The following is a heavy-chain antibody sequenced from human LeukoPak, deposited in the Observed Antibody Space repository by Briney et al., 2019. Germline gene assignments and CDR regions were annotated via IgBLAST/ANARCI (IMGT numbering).Heavy chain of an antibody. V-gene: IGHV4-59*01. Sequence: KPSQTLSLTCTVSGGSINSDYWSWIRQPPGKGLDWIGYIYYSGSTNYNPSLKSRVTISVDTSKNQFSLKLRSVTAADTALYYCARGYSSGWYYFDYWGQGTLVTVSS. J-gene: IGHJ4*02. CDR1: GGSINSDY. D-gene: IGHD6-19*01. CDR3: ARGYSSGWYYFDY. CDR2: IYYSGST.